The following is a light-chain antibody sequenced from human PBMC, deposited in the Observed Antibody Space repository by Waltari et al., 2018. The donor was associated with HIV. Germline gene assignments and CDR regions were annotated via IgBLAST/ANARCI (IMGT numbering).Light chain of an antibody. V-gene: IGLV2-14*03. CDR3: SSYTSSSTRV. CDR2: DVS. CDR1: SSAVAVDNY. J-gene: IGLJ3*02. Sequence: QFALTHPASVSGSPGQSITLSCTGTSSAVAVDNYFSWYQRHPGKAPKLILYDVSKRPSGVSNRFSGSKSGNRASLTISGLQAEDEADYYCSSYTSSSTRVFGGGTTVTVL.